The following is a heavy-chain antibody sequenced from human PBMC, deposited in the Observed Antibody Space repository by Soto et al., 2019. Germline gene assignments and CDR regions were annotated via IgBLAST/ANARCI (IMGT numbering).Heavy chain of an antibody. CDR2: INHSGST. D-gene: IGHD2-2*01. CDR1: GGSFSGYY. Sequence: QVQLQQWGAGLLKPSETLSLTCAVYGGSFSGYYWSWIRQPPGKGLEWIGEINHSGSTNYNPSLKSRVTISGDTSKNQYSLKMRSVTDADSAVYYCARRVAYCSSTSCYADHPENSWFDLWGQGTLVTVSS. CDR3: ARRVAYCSSTSCYADHPENSWFDL. J-gene: IGHJ5*02. V-gene: IGHV4-34*01.